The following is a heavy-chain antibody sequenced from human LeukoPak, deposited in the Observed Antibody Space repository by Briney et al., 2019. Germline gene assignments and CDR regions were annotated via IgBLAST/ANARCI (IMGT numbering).Heavy chain of an antibody. CDR2: ISSSSSTI. CDR3: ARDTDIVVVPAATGGFDY. J-gene: IGHJ4*02. CDR1: GFTFSSYS. Sequence: PGGSLRLSCAASGFTFSSYSMNWVRQAPGKGLEWVSYISSSSSTIYYADSVKGRFTISRDNAKNSLYLQMNSLRAEDTAVYYCARDTDIVVVPAATGGFDYWGQGTLVTVSS. V-gene: IGHV3-48*01. D-gene: IGHD2-2*01.